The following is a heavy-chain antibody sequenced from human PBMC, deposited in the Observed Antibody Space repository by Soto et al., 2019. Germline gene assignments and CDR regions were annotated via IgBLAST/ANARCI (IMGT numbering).Heavy chain of an antibody. J-gene: IGHJ4*02. CDR1: GYTFTAYY. Sequence: ASVKVSCKASGYTFTAYYMHWVLQAPGQGLEWMGWINPNSGGTNYAQKFQGRVTITRDTSASTAYMELSSLRSEDTAVYYCARRSGGSTGKWGFDSWGQGTLVTVAS. CDR2: INPNSGGT. D-gene: IGHD2-15*01. CDR3: ARRSGGSTGKWGFDS. V-gene: IGHV1-2*02.